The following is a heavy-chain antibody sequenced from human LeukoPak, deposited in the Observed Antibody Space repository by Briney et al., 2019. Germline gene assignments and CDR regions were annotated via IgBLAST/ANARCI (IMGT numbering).Heavy chain of an antibody. CDR1: GFTFSSYS. D-gene: IGHD3-22*01. CDR3: ARDLESYNSGGYYFGS. V-gene: IGHV3-21*01. CDR2: ISTSASYI. Sequence: PGGSLRLSCAASGFTFSSYSMNWVRQAPGTGLEWVSSISTSASYIYYADSVKGRFTISRDNAKNSLYLQMNSLRAEDTAVYYCARDLESYNSGGYYFGSWGQGTLVTASS. J-gene: IGHJ4*02.